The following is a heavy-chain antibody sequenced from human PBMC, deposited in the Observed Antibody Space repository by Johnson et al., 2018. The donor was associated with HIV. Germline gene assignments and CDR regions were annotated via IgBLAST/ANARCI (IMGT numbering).Heavy chain of an antibody. D-gene: IGHD2-21*01. CDR2: ISSSGRTI. J-gene: IGHJ3*02. V-gene: IGHV3-11*01. CDR1: GFTFSDYY. CDR3: AIDCGGDCYSGSGAFDI. Sequence: QVQLVESGGGLVRPGGSLRLSCAASGFTFSDYYMTWIRQAPGKGLECVSYISSSGRTIYYADSVKGRFTISRDNAKNSLYLQMNSLRAEDTAVYYCAIDCGGDCYSGSGAFDIWGQGTMVTVSS.